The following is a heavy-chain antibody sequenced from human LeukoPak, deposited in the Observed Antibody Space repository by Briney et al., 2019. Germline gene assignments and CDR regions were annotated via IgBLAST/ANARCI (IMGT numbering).Heavy chain of an antibody. J-gene: IGHJ5*02. D-gene: IGHD1-26*01. CDR3: ARDNSVGETAWWFDP. Sequence: PSETLSLTCTVSGGSISSSSYYWGWIRQPPGKGLEWLGSIYHTGSTYYNPSLKSRVTISVDTSKNQFSLNLSSVTAADTAVYYCARDNSVGETAWWFDPWGQGTLVTVSS. CDR1: GGSISSSSYY. CDR2: IYHTGST. V-gene: IGHV4-39*07.